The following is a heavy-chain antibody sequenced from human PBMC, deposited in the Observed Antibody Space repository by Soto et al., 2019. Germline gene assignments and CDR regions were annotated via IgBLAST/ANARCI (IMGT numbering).Heavy chain of an antibody. V-gene: IGHV3-23*01. J-gene: IGHJ3*01. CDR1: GFTLMNYA. Sequence: EVQLLVSGGGSVQPGGSLRLSCEVSGFTLMNYAMSWVRQAPGKGLEWVSQISARGDRTYYADSVKGRFTISKDSSKNTLFLQLNSLRGEGSAVSYCDGSWTWGQGTMVTVSS. CDR2: ISARGDRT. CDR3: DGSWT. D-gene: IGHD5-12*01.